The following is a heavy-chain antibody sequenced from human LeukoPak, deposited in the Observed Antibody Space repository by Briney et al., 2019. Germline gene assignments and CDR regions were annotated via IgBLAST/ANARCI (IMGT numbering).Heavy chain of an antibody. CDR2: ISSSGSTI. D-gene: IGHD2-21*01. J-gene: IGHJ4*02. CDR3: ARENNVVVIAYPPFDY. V-gene: IGHV3-11*04. CDR1: RFTFSDYY. Sequence: GGSRRLSCAASRFTFSDYYMSWIRQAPGKGLEWVSYISSSGSTIYYADSVKGRFTISRDNAKNSLYLQMNSLRAEDTAVYYCARENNVVVIAYPPFDYWGQGTLVTVSS.